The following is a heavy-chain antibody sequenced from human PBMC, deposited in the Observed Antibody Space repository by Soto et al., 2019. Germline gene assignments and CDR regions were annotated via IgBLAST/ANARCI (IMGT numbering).Heavy chain of an antibody. CDR2: VSSDVDTI. J-gene: IGHJ6*02. Sequence: EVQLIESGGGWVQPGTSLRVSCAASGFTFHEYAMHWVQQAPWKGLEWVSGVSSDVDTIAYADSVQGRFTVFRDNAKNSLYLQMNSLGAEDTALYYCTKDGYDLIYYFGMAVWGQGTTVTVSS. CDR1: GFTFHEYA. CDR3: TKDGYDLIYYFGMAV. V-gene: IGHV3-9*01. D-gene: IGHD5-12*01.